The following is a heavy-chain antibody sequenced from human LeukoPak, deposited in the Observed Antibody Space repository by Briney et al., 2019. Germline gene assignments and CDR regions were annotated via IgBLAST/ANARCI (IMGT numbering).Heavy chain of an antibody. CDR3: AARPYCTTATCPKTNWFDP. V-gene: IGHV3-30*02. CDR1: GFIFSSYG. CDR2: IRYDGSDK. Sequence: GGSLRLSCAASGFIFSSYGMHWVRQAPGKGLEWVAFIRYDGSDKFYADSVKGRFTISRDNSKDTLYLQMSSLRADDTAVYYCAARPYCTTATCPKTNWFDPWGQGTLVTVSS. D-gene: IGHD2-8*01. J-gene: IGHJ5*02.